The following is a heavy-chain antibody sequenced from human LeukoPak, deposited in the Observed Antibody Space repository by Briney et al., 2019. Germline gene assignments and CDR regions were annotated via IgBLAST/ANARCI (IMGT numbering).Heavy chain of an antibody. CDR2: IRYDGSNK. V-gene: IGHV3-30*02. Sequence: GGSLRLSCAASGFTFSSYGMHWVRQAPGKGLEWVAFIRYDGSNKYYADSVKGRLTISRDNSKNTLYLQMNSLRAEDTAVYYCAKDLHNILTGYYSYWGQGTLVTVSS. CDR1: GFTFSSYG. D-gene: IGHD3-9*01. CDR3: AKDLHNILTGYYSY. J-gene: IGHJ4*02.